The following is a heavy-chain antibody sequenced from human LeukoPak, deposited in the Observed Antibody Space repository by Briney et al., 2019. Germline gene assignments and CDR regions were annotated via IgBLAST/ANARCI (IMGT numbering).Heavy chain of an antibody. D-gene: IGHD6-13*01. Sequence: ASVKLSCKASVGTFTSYAFGWFRQAPGQGLGWMGGFIPIFGTANYAQKFQGRVTITTDESTSTAYMELSSLRSEDTAVYYCARASYSSSWYGGYYYYMDVWGKGTTVTVSS. CDR3: ARASYSSSWYGGYYYYMDV. J-gene: IGHJ6*03. CDR1: VGTFTSYA. V-gene: IGHV1-69*05. CDR2: FIPIFGTA.